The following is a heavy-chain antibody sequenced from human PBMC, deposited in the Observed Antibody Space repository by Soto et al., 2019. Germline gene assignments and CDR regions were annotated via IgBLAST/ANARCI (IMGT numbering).Heavy chain of an antibody. CDR1: GYTFTGYY. CDR2: INPSGGST. Sequence: GASVKVSCKASGYTFTGYYMQWVRQAPGQGLEWMGIINPSGGSTSYAQKFQGRVTMTRDTSTSTVYMELSSLRSEDTAVYYCAREALYSGSGSNFDPWGQGTLVTVSS. CDR3: AREALYSGSGSNFDP. D-gene: IGHD3-10*01. V-gene: IGHV1-46*01. J-gene: IGHJ5*02.